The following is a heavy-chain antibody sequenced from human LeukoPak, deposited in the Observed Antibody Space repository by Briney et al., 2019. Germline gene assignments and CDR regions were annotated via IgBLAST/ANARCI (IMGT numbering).Heavy chain of an antibody. CDR3: AKVGQGLLWFGESHYYYFDY. CDR1: GFTVSSNY. CDR2: IYSGGST. Sequence: GGSLRLSCAASGFTVSSNYMSWVRQAPGKGLEWVSVIYSGGSTYYADSVKGRFTISRDNSKNTLYLQMNSLRAEDTAVYYCAKVGQGLLWFGESHYYYFDYWGQGTLVTVSS. D-gene: IGHD3-10*01. J-gene: IGHJ4*02. V-gene: IGHV3-53*01.